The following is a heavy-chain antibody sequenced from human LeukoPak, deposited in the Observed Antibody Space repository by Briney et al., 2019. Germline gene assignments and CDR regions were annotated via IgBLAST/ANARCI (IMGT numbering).Heavy chain of an antibody. J-gene: IGHJ4*02. CDR2: INHNGNVN. CDR3: ARDVAAAGNYFDY. D-gene: IGHD6-13*01. CDR1: GFTFSSYW. Sequence: GGSLRLSCTASGFTFSSYWMNWARQAPGKGLEWVASINHNGNVNYYVDSVKGRFTISRDNPKNTLYLQMNSLRAEDTAVYYCARDVAAAGNYFDYWGQGTLVTVSS. V-gene: IGHV3-7*01.